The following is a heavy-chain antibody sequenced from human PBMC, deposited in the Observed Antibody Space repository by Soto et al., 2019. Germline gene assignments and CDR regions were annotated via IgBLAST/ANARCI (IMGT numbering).Heavy chain of an antibody. V-gene: IGHV4-30-4*01. Sequence: PSETLSLTCTVSGGSISSGDYYWSWIRQPPGKGLEWIGYIYYSGSTYYNPSLKSRVTISVDTSKNQFSLKLSSVTAADTAVYYCASQSTYYYDSSGYRFDYWGQGTLVTVS. CDR3: ASQSTYYYDSSGYRFDY. CDR2: IYYSGST. CDR1: GGSISSGDYY. J-gene: IGHJ4*02. D-gene: IGHD3-22*01.